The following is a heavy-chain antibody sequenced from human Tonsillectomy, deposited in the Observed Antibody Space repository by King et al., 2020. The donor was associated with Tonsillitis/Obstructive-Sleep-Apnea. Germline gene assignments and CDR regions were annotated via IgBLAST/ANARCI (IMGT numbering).Heavy chain of an antibody. D-gene: IGHD3-9*01. CDR1: GYFFSNFW. V-gene: IGHV5-51*01. J-gene: IGHJ6*03. Sequence: VQLVESGAEVKKPGESLKISCKASGYFFSNFWIGWVRQMPGKGLEWLGIIYPGNSNVKYSPSFQGQVTISAVVSLSTAYLEWGSLKASATAMYFCARQMDSGRYMILTYAHRNYYYYKDVWGTGTTVTDCS. CDR2: IYPGNSNV. CDR3: ARQMDSGRYMILTYAHRNYYYYKDV.